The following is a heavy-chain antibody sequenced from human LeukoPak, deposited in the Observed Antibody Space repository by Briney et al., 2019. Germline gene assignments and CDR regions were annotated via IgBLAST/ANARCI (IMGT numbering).Heavy chain of an antibody. Sequence: PGGSLRLSCAASGLTFSKAWMNWVRQAPGKGLEWVSAISGSGGSTYYADSVKGRFTISRDNSKNTLYLQMNSLRAEDTAVYYCAKVLRGTAAAGTGYFDYWGQGTLVTVSS. J-gene: IGHJ4*02. CDR3: AKVLRGTAAAGTGYFDY. D-gene: IGHD6-13*01. V-gene: IGHV3-23*01. CDR2: ISGSGGST. CDR1: GLTFSKAW.